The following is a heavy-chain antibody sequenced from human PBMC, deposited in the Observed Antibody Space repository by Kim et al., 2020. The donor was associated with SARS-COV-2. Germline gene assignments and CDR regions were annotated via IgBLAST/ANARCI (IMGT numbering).Heavy chain of an antibody. CDR1: GGSISSDIYY. CDR2: IYSSGST. Sequence: SETLSLTCTVSGGSISSDIYYWGWIRQPPGKGLEWIGTIYSSGSTYYNPSLKSRVTISVDTSKNQFSLKLSSVTAADTAMYYCARHHPAGTGTTSLPPPFEYLGQGTLVTASS. J-gene: IGHJ4*02. CDR3: ARHHPAGTGTTSLPPPFEY. V-gene: IGHV4-39*01. D-gene: IGHD1-7*01.